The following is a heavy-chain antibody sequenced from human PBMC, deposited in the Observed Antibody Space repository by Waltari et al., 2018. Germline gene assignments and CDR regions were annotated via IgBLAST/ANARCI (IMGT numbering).Heavy chain of an antibody. V-gene: IGHV4-59*01. J-gene: IGHJ4*02. Sequence: QVQLQESGPGLVKPSETLSLTCTVSGGSISRYYWSWIRQPPGKGLEWIGYIYYSGSTNYNPSLKSRVTISVDTSKNQFSLKLSSVTAADTAVYYCARLEGIQLWLGGGDYFDYWGQGTLVTVSS. CDR3: ARLEGIQLWLGGGDYFDY. CDR1: GGSISRYY. CDR2: IYYSGST. D-gene: IGHD5-18*01.